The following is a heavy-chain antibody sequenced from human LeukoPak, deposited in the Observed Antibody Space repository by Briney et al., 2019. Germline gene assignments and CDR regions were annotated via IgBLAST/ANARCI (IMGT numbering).Heavy chain of an antibody. CDR3: TTAFPSGIAAAGELDY. V-gene: IGHV3-30*02. D-gene: IGHD6-13*01. CDR1: GFTFSSYG. Sequence: GGSLRLSCAASGFTFSSYGMHWVRQAPGKGLEWVAFIRYDGSNKYYADSVKGRFTISRDNSKNTLYLQMNSLKTEDTAVYYCTTAFPSGIAAAGELDYWGQGTLVTVSS. J-gene: IGHJ4*02. CDR2: IRYDGSNK.